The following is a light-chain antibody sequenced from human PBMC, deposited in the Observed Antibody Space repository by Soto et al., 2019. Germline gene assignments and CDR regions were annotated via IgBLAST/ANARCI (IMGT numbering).Light chain of an antibody. Sequence: QSALTQPASVSGSPGQSITISCTGTSSDVGAYNFVSWYQHHPGRAPKLIIYEVTIRPSGISSRFSGSKSGNTASLTISGLQAEDEADYYCASYTSSSTSVIFGRGTKLTVL. V-gene: IGLV2-14*01. CDR3: ASYTSSSTSVI. CDR2: EVT. J-gene: IGLJ2*01. CDR1: SSDVGAYNF.